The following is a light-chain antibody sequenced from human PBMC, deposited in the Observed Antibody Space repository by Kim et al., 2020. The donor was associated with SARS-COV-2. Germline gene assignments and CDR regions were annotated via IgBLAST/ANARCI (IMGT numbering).Light chain of an antibody. CDR1: SSDVGGYDY. CDR3: SSYTSSTSYV. V-gene: IGLV2-14*03. CDR2: HVI. Sequence: QSALTQPASVSGSPGQSITISCSGTSSDVGGYDYVSWYQQHPGKAPILIIYHVINRPSGVSNRFYGSKSGNTASLTISGLQAEDEADYYCSSYTSSTSYVFGTGTKVTVL. J-gene: IGLJ1*01.